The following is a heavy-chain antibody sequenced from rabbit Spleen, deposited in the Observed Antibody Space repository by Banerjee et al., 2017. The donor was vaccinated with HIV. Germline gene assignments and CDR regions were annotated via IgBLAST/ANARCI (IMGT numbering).Heavy chain of an antibody. J-gene: IGHJ4*01. CDR2: INAATAKP. V-gene: IGHV1S40*01. D-gene: IGHD1-1*01. CDR1: GFSFSDRDV. Sequence: QSLEESGGGLVQPGGSLTLTCKASGFSFSDRDVMCWVRQAPGKGLEWIACINAATAKPVYATWAKGRFTISRTSSTTVTLRMTSLTAADTATYFCARDLVAVIGWNFSLWGPGTLVTVS. CDR3: ARDLVAVIGWNFSL.